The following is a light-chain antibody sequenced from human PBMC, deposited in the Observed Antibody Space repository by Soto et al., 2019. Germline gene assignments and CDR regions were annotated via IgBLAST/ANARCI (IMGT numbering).Light chain of an antibody. CDR1: HSVSSNY. CDR3: QQYGSSSIT. CDR2: GAS. J-gene: IGKJ5*01. Sequence: EIVMTQSPATLSVSPGGRATLSCRASHSVSSNYLAWYQQKFGQAPRLLIYGASSRATGIPDRFSGSGSGTDFTLTISRLEPEDFAVYYCQQYGSSSITFGQGTRLEIK. V-gene: IGKV3-20*01.